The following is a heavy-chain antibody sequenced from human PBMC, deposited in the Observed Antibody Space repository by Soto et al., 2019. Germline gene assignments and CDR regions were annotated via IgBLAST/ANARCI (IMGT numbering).Heavy chain of an antibody. Sequence: EVQLVESGGGLVQPGGSLRLSCAASGFTFSSYWMTWVRQAPGKGLEWVANIKQDGSEKYYVDSVKGRFTISRDNAKKSLYLQMNSLRAEDTAVYYGARVGRSSGSLGYWGQGTLVTVSS. V-gene: IGHV3-7*01. CDR2: IKQDGSEK. CDR1: GFTFSSYW. CDR3: ARVGRSSGSLGY. D-gene: IGHD6-19*01. J-gene: IGHJ4*02.